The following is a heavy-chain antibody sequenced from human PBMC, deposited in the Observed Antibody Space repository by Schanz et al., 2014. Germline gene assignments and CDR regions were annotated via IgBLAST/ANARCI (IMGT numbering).Heavy chain of an antibody. Sequence: VQLVESGGGLVKPGGSLRLSCAASGFIFNDYYMNWIRQAPGKGLVWVSRINPEETTTNYADSVKGRFTISRDNAKNTLFLQMNSLRAEDTAVYYCARGGLEPTDYWGQGTLATVSS. J-gene: IGHJ4*02. CDR1: GFIFNDYY. V-gene: IGHV3-74*02. D-gene: IGHD1-1*01. CDR2: INPEETTT. CDR3: ARGGLEPTDY.